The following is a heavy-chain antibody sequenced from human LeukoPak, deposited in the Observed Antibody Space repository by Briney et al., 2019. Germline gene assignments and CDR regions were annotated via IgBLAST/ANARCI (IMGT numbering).Heavy chain of an antibody. J-gene: IGHJ4*02. CDR2: VYLSSGSA. CDR3: VRDWAPGAFDY. CDR1: GYTFSGYS. Sequence: SVNVSCKASGYTFSGYSMHWVRPAPGQGPEGMGMVYLSSGSATYAQKFQGSVTMTRDRSTTTLYMEPSSLRSEDTALYCGVRDWAPGAFDYWGEGTPVSVS. D-gene: IGHD4/OR15-4a*01. V-gene: IGHV1-46*01.